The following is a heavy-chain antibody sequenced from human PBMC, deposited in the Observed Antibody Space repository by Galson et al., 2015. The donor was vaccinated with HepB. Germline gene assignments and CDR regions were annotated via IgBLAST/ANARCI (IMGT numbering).Heavy chain of an antibody. Sequence: SLRLSCAASGFTFSSYAMSWVRQAPGKGLEWVSAISGSGGSTYYADSVKGRFTISRDNSKNTLYLQMNSLRAEDTAVYYCAKRSGYGGNLIDYWGQGTLVTVSS. CDR3: AKRSGYGGNLIDY. D-gene: IGHD4-23*01. J-gene: IGHJ4*02. CDR1: GFTFSSYA. CDR2: ISGSGGST. V-gene: IGHV3-23*01.